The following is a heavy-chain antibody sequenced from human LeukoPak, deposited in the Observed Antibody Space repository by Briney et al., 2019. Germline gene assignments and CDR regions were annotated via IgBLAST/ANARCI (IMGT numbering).Heavy chain of an antibody. CDR2: IHQSGST. J-gene: IGHJ4*02. D-gene: IGHD3-10*01. CDR3: ARVGGGSGSSFDY. Sequence: KASETLSLTCTVSGGSISSGDYYWSWIRQPPGKGLEWVGSIHQSGSTYYNPSLKSRVTISVDTSKNQLSLKLNSVTAADTAVYYCARVGGGSGSSFDYWGQGTLVTVSS. V-gene: IGHV4-39*07. CDR1: GGSISSGDYY.